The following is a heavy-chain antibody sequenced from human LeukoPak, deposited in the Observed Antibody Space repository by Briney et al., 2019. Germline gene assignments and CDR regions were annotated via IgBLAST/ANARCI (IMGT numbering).Heavy chain of an antibody. CDR3: AQRRY. V-gene: IGHV3-9*01. CDR2: ISWNSGSI. J-gene: IGHJ4*02. Sequence: GGSLRLSCAASGFTFDDYAMHWVRQAPGKGLEWVSGISWNSGSIGYADSVKGRFTISRDNAKNSLYLQMNSLRAEDTAVYYCAQRRYWGQGTLVTVSS. CDR1: GFTFDDYA.